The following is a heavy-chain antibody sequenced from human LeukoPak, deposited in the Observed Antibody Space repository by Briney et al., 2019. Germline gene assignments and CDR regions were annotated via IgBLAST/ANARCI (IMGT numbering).Heavy chain of an antibody. Sequence: PGGSLRLSCAASGFTFSDYYMSWIRQAPGKGLEWVSYISISGSTIYYADSVKGRFTISRDNAKNSLYLQMNSLRAEDTAVYYCATDSSHDTLTGYGDYYYGMDVWGQGTTVTVSS. CDR1: GFTFSDYY. CDR3: ATDSSHDTLTGYGDYYYGMDV. D-gene: IGHD3-9*01. V-gene: IGHV3-11*01. J-gene: IGHJ6*02. CDR2: ISISGSTI.